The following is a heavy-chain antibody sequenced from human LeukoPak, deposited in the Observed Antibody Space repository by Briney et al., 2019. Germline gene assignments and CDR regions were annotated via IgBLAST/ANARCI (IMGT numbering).Heavy chain of an antibody. D-gene: IGHD1-26*01. V-gene: IGHV4-59*12. J-gene: IGHJ4*02. CDR1: GGSISNYY. Sequence: KASETLSLTCTVSGGSISNYYWSWIRQPPGKGLEWIGYIYYSGSTYYNPSLKSRVTISVDTSKDQFSLKLSSVTAADTAVYYCASASGSYPDYWGQGTLVTVSS. CDR2: IYYSGST. CDR3: ASASGSYPDY.